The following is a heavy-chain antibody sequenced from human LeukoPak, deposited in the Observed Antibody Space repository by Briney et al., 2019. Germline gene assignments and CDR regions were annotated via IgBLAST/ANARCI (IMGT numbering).Heavy chain of an antibody. V-gene: IGHV3-7*03. CDR2: IKEDGSEK. Sequence: GGSLRLSCAASGFTFSSYWMSWVRQAPGKGLEWVANIKEDGSEKYYVDSVKGRFTISRDNAKNLLYLQVNSLRAEDTAVCYCARVGGWLQVYFDYWGQGTLVTVSS. D-gene: IGHD6-19*01. CDR1: GFTFSSYW. J-gene: IGHJ4*02. CDR3: ARVGGWLQVYFDY.